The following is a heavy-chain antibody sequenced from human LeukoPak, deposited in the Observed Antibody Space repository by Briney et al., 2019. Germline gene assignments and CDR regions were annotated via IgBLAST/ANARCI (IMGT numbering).Heavy chain of an antibody. D-gene: IGHD6-13*01. V-gene: IGHV3-7*01. J-gene: IGHJ6*03. Sequence: GGSLRLSCAASGFTFSSYWMSWVRQAPGKGLEWVANIEQDGSEKYYVDSVKGRFTISRDNAKNSLYLQMNSLRAEDTAVYYCARDPAAGYYYYYMDVWGKGTTVTVSS. CDR1: GFTFSSYW. CDR2: IEQDGSEK. CDR3: ARDPAAGYYYYYMDV.